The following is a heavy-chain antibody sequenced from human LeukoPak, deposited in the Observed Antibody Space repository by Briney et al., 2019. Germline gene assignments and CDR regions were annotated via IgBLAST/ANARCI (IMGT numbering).Heavy chain of an antibody. Sequence: ASVKVSCKASGYTFTSYGISWVRQAPGQGLEWMGWISAYNGNTNYAQKLQGRVTMTTDTSTSTAYMELRSLRSDDTAVYYCERAGIQLWFSGDDYWGQGTLVTVSS. J-gene: IGHJ4*02. CDR3: ERAGIQLWFSGDDY. V-gene: IGHV1-18*01. D-gene: IGHD5-18*01. CDR1: GYTFTSYG. CDR2: ISAYNGNT.